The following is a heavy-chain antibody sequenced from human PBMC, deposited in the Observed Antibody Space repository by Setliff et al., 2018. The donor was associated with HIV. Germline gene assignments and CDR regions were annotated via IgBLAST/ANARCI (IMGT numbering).Heavy chain of an antibody. J-gene: IGHJ3*02. CDR1: GGSISSYY. CDR3: ARASNFWSGYSPGDAFDI. V-gene: IGHV4-4*08. D-gene: IGHD3-3*01. CDR2: IYTSGST. Sequence: SETLSLTCTVSGGSISSYYWSWIRQPPGKGLEWIGYIYTSGSTNYNPSLKSRVTISVDTSKNQFSLKLSSVTAADTAVYYCARASNFWSGYSPGDAFDIWGQGAMVTVSS.